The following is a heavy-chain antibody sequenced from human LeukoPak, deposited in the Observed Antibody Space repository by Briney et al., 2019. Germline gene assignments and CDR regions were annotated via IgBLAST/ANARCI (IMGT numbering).Heavy chain of an antibody. CDR2: IKHNGSDK. J-gene: IGHJ4*02. Sequence: GGSLRLSCSASGFTFSNYWMTWVRQSPGKGLEWVAIIKHNGSDKYCVDSVKGRFTISGDNAKNSLYLQMSSLRAEDTAVYYCARGGHRQKEFWGQGTLVTVSS. CDR3: ARGGHRQKEF. V-gene: IGHV3-7*01. D-gene: IGHD3-10*01. CDR1: GFTFSNYW.